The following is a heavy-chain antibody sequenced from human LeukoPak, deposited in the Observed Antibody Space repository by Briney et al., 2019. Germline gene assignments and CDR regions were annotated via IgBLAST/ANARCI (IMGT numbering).Heavy chain of an antibody. Sequence: GGSLRLSCAASGFTFSSYWMNWARQAPGKGLEWVASINHNGNVNYYVDSVKGRFTISRDNAKNSLYLQMSNLSAEDTAVYFCARGGGLDVWGQGATVTVSS. V-gene: IGHV3-7*03. CDR2: INHNGNVN. D-gene: IGHD3-16*01. CDR3: ARGGGLDV. J-gene: IGHJ6*02. CDR1: GFTFSSYW.